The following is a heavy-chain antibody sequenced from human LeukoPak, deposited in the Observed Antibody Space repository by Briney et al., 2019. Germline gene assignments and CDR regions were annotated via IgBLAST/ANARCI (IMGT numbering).Heavy chain of an antibody. Sequence: GGSLRLSCVASGFTFSRYTVHWVRQAPGKGLEWVSYISSSSSTIYYADSVKGRFTISRDNAKNSLYLQMNSLRAEDTAVYYCAKDLLGQWPTVFDYWGQGTLVTVSS. D-gene: IGHD6-19*01. CDR1: GFTFSRYT. CDR2: ISSSSSTI. J-gene: IGHJ4*02. CDR3: AKDLLGQWPTVFDY. V-gene: IGHV3-48*04.